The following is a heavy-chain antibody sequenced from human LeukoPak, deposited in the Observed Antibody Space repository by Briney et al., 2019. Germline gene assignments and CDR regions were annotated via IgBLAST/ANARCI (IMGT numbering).Heavy chain of an antibody. CDR3: ARDRGSGVYDYVWGSYRYSYYFDY. D-gene: IGHD3-16*02. V-gene: IGHV3-30*04. CDR2: ISYDGSNK. CDR1: GFTFSSYA. J-gene: IGHJ4*02. Sequence: GRSLRLSRAASGFTFSSYAMHWVRQAPGKGLEWVAVISYDGSNKYYADSVKGRFTISRDNSKNTLYLQMNSLRAEDTAVYYCARDRGSGVYDYVWGSYRYSYYFDYWGQGTLVTVSS.